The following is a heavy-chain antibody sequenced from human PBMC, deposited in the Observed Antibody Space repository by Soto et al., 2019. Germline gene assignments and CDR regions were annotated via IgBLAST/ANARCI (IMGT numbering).Heavy chain of an antibody. D-gene: IGHD6-6*01. Sequence: GGSLRLSCAASGFTFRSYSMNWVRQAPGKGLEWVSSISRSISFIYYADSVKGRFTISRDNSKNTLYLQMNSLRAEDTAVYYCPGDINPAAPYAMVVWGQGTRLTVSS. CDR2: ISRSISFI. CDR1: GFTFRSYS. J-gene: IGHJ6*02. V-gene: IGHV3-21*01. CDR3: PGDINPAAPYAMVV.